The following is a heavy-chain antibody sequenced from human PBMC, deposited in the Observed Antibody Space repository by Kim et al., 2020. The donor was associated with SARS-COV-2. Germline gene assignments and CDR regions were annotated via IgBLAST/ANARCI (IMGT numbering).Heavy chain of an antibody. CDR2: IXXSSSGT. CDR3: AXXXAVXXGYXXX. CDR1: GYTFTGYY. J-gene: IGHJ1*01. V-gene: IGHV1-2*02. D-gene: IGHD1-26*01. Sequence: ASVKVSCKASGYTFTGYYMHWVRQAPGQGLEXXGWIXXSSSGTKYAQKFQDRVTXXXDTXXSTXXXELXXLRXXXTAVXXCAXXXAVXXGYXXXWG.